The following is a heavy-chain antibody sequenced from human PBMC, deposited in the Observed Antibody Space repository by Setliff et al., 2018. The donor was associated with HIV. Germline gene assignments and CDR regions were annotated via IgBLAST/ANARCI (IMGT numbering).Heavy chain of an antibody. Sequence: PSVKVSCKASGYTFTDHYMHWVRQAPGQGLEWMGRITPNSGGTNYAQKFQDRVTMTRDTSISTAYMELSRLTSDDTAVYYCARDTENVFISGHRYFDYWGPGTLVTVSS. J-gene: IGHJ4*02. V-gene: IGHV1-2*06. D-gene: IGHD6-19*01. CDR2: ITPNSGGT. CDR1: GYTFTDHY. CDR3: ARDTENVFISGHRYFDY.